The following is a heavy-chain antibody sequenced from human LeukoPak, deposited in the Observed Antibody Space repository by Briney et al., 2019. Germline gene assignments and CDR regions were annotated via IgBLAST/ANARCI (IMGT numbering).Heavy chain of an antibody. J-gene: IGHJ6*02. CDR3: ASKSSGYGRTTYYYYGMHV. Sequence: SVKVSCKASGGTFSSYAISWVRQSPGQGLEWMGRIIPILGIANYAQKFQGRVTITADKSTSTAYMELSSLRSEDTAVYYCASKSSGYGRTTYYYYGMHVWGQGTTVNVSS. D-gene: IGHD5-12*01. CDR1: GGTFSSYA. V-gene: IGHV1-69*04. CDR2: IIPILGIA.